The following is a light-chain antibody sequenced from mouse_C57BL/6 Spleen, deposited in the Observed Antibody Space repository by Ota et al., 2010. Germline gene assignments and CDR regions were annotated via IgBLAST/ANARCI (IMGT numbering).Light chain of an antibody. J-gene: IGKJ2*01. CDR3: VQYAQFPYT. Sequence: MTQSPSSLSASLGGESTPSLARTSQDINKYIAWYQHKTWKKVPRLLIHYTSTLQPGIPSRFSGSGSGADYSLTISSLESEDFADYYCVQYAQFPYTFGGGTKLEIK. V-gene: IGKV19-93*01. CDR1: QDINKY. CDR2: YTS.